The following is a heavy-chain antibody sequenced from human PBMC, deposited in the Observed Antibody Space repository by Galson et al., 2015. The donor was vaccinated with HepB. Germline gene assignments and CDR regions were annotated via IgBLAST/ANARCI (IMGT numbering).Heavy chain of an antibody. CDR2: VSTFFGTA. D-gene: IGHD2-15*01. J-gene: IGHJ3*02. CDR3: ARGGITKCRGGGCYKAFDI. Sequence: SVKVSCKASGYAFSSYAITWVRQAPGQGLQWMGGVSTFFGTAHYAHEFQGRVTMTADTSTSTVYLELSRLRSEDTAVYHCARGGITKCRGGGCYKAFDIWGHGTLVTVSS. CDR1: GYAFSSYA. V-gene: IGHV1-69*06.